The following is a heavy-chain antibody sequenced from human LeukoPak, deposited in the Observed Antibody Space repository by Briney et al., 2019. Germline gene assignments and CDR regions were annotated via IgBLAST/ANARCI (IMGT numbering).Heavy chain of an antibody. Sequence: GGSLKLSCAASGFTFSRNAMNWVRQAPGKGLEWVSVISGSGGITYYADSVKGRFTISRDNSKNTLYLQMNSLRAEDTAVYYCAKPQGPYAPLGWYFDYWGQGTLVTVSS. J-gene: IGHJ4*02. CDR1: GFTFSRNA. CDR2: ISGSGGIT. CDR3: AKPQGPYAPLGWYFDY. V-gene: IGHV3-23*01. D-gene: IGHD2-2*01.